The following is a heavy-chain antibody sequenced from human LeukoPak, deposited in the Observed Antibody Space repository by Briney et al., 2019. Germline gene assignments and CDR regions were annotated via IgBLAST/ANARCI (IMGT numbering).Heavy chain of an antibody. J-gene: IGHJ3*02. V-gene: IGHV3-9*01. CDR1: GFTFDDYA. Sequence: PGGSLRLSCAASGFTFDDYAMHWVRQAPGKGLEWVSGISWNSGSIGYADSVKGRFTISRDNAKNSLYLQMNSLRAEDTALYYCAKDISLLYYYDSSGSWADAFDIWGQGTMVTVSS. CDR2: ISWNSGSI. CDR3: AKDISLLYYYDSSGSWADAFDI. D-gene: IGHD3-22*01.